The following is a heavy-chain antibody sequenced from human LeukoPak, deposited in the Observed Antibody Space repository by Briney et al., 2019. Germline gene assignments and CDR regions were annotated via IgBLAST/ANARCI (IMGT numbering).Heavy chain of an antibody. D-gene: IGHD3-16*01. J-gene: IGHJ5*02. CDR2: ISGSGTTI. CDR3: ARDSPFSPMGLFDP. CDR1: GFTLNDYY. Sequence: GGSLRLSCAASGFTLNDYYMSWIRQAPGKGLEWISYISGSGTTIYYADSVKGRFTISRDTAKNSLFLQISSLRVDDTAVYCCARDSPFSPMGLFDPWGQGTLVTVSS. V-gene: IGHV3-11*04.